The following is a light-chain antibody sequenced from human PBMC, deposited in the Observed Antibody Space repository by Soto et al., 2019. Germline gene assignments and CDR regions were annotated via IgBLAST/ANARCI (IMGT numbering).Light chain of an antibody. V-gene: IGKV3-20*01. J-gene: IGKJ4*01. CDR3: QQCGTSPLT. CDR1: QIVTSSY. Sequence: EIGLTQSPGTLSLSPGERATLSCRASQIVTSSYLAWYQQKPGQPPRLLIYGASSRATGIPDRFSGSGSGTDFTLTISRLEPEDFAVYYCQQCGTSPLTFGGGTKVEIK. CDR2: GAS.